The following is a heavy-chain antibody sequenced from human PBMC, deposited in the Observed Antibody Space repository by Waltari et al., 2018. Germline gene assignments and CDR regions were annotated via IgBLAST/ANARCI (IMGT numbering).Heavy chain of an antibody. V-gene: IGHV4-59*01. J-gene: IGHJ5*02. Sequence: YYWSWIRQSPGKGLGWNGNVYYVGGPTYSPSLKTRGTISFDSSRRQFALKLTYVTVGDTGVYVCAKKSNARPFVDLWGQGTLVTVSS. CDR3: AKKSNARPFVDL. CDR2: VYYVGGP. D-gene: IGHD2-2*01. CDR1: YY.